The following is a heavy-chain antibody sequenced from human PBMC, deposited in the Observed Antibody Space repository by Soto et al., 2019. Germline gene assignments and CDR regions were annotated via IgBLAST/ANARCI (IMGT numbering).Heavy chain of an antibody. D-gene: IGHD3-3*01. CDR3: ARVRNGDFLSDYSTGYFFEY. V-gene: IGHV4-34*02. Sequence: QVQLQQWGAGLSKPSETLSLTCAVYGGSFSGYFWGWIRQPPGEGLEWIGEINHSGSTNYNPSLKSRVTISVDTSKNEFSLKLTSVTAADAAVYYCARVRNGDFLSDYSTGYFFEYCGQGTLVTVSS. CDR2: INHSGST. J-gene: IGHJ4*02. CDR1: GGSFSGYF.